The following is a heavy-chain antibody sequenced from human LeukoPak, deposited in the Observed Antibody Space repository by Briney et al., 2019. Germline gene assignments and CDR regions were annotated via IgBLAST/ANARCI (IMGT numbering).Heavy chain of an antibody. V-gene: IGHV3-23*01. J-gene: IGHJ4*02. CDR3: AKAHDLYYYDSSGYYFLDY. CDR2: ISGSGGST. CDR1: GFTFSSYA. D-gene: IGHD3-22*01. Sequence: PGGSLRLSCAASGFTFSSYAMSWVRQAPGKGLEWVSAISGSGGSTYYAESVKGRFTISRDNSKNTLYLQMNSLRAEDTAVYYCAKAHDLYYYDSSGYYFLDYWGQGTLVTVSS.